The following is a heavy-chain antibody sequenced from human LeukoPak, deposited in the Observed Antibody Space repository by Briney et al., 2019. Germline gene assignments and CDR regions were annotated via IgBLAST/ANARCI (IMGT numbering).Heavy chain of an antibody. Sequence: PGGSLRLSCAASGFTFSSYAMSWVRQAPGKGLEWVSAISGSGGSTYYADSMKGRFTISRDNSKNTLYLQMNSLRAEDTAVYYCAKDRSTDSSSWYGGYYYYYYYMDVWGKGTTVTVSS. CDR2: ISGSGGST. CDR1: GFTFSSYA. D-gene: IGHD6-13*01. CDR3: AKDRSTDSSSWYGGYYYYYYYMDV. J-gene: IGHJ6*03. V-gene: IGHV3-23*01.